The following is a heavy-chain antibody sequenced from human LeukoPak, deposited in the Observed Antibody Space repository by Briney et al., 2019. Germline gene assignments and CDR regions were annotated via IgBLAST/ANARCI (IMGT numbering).Heavy chain of an antibody. V-gene: IGHV1-69*13. D-gene: IGHD3-10*01. Sequence: SVKVSCKASGGTFSSYAISWVRQAPGQGLEWMGGIIPIFGTANYAQKFQGRVSITADESTSTAYMELSSLRSEDAAVYYCASNREGVSRGSGSYSDYWGQGTLVTVSS. CDR2: IIPIFGTA. J-gene: IGHJ4*02. CDR3: ASNREGVSRGSGSYSDY. CDR1: GGTFSSYA.